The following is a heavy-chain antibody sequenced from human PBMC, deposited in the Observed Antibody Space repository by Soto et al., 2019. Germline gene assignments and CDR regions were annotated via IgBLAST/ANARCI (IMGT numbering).Heavy chain of an antibody. Sequence: GGCSWNWIRQPPGKGLEWIGYIFHGGSTYYNPSLRSRVTISVDRSRTQFSLKMSSVTAADTAVYYCARCRVVVPAAVMFNCLAPGGQGALATVP. J-gene: IGHJ5*02. D-gene: IGHD2-2*01. V-gene: IGHV4-30-2*01. CDR3: ARCRVVVPAAVMFNCLAP. CDR1: GGCS. CDR2: IFHGGST.